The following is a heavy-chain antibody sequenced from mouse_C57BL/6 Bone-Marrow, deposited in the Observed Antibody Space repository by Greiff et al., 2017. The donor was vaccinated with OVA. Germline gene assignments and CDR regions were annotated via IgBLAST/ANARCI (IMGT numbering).Heavy chain of an antibody. J-gene: IGHJ2*01. CDR3: ASPITTVAYYFDY. Sequence: VQLQQSGAELVKPGASVKLSCTASGFNIKDYYMHWVKQRTEQGLEWIGRIDPEDGETKYAPKFQGKATITADTSSNTADLQRSSLTSEDTAVYYCASPITTVAYYFDYWGQGTTLTVSS. CDR2: IDPEDGET. V-gene: IGHV14-2*01. D-gene: IGHD1-1*01. CDR1: GFNIKDYY.